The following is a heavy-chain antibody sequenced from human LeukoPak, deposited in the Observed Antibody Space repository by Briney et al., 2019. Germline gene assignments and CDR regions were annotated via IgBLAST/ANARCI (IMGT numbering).Heavy chain of an antibody. J-gene: IGHJ4*02. CDR1: GFTFSSYG. CDR3: AKLLGDDFWSGYSATTDY. CDR2: IRYDGSNK. Sequence: PGGSLRLSCAASGFTFSSYGMHWVRQAAGKGLEWVAFIRYDGSNKYYADSVKGRFTISRDNSKNTLYLQMNSLRAEDTAVYYCAKLLGDDFWSGYSATTDYWGQGTLVTVSS. D-gene: IGHD3-3*01. V-gene: IGHV3-30*02.